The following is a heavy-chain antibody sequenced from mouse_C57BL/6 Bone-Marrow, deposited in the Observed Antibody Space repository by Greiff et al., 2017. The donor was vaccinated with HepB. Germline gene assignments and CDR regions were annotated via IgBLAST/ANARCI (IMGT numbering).Heavy chain of an antibody. V-gene: IGHV1-81*01. D-gene: IGHD2-3*01. CDR2: IYPRSGNT. J-gene: IGHJ2*01. CDR1: GYTFTSYG. CDR3: ARWLLRQYFDY. Sequence: LVESGAELARPGASVKLSCKASGYTFTSYGISWVKQRTGQGLEWIGEIYPRSGNTYYNEKFKGKATLTADKSSSTAYMELRSLTSEDSAVYFCARWLLRQYFDYWGQGTTLTVSS.